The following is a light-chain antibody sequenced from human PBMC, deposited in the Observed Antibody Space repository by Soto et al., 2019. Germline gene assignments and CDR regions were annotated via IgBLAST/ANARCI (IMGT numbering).Light chain of an antibody. CDR1: SSDVAIYNY. CDR3: CSYAGSYTFARNV. Sequence: QSALTQPRSVSGSPGQSVTISCTGTSSDVAIYNYISWYQQHPGEAPKLMIHDVSERPSGVPDRFSGSKSGNTASLTISGLQAEDEADYYCCSYAGSYTFARNVFGTGTKLTGL. CDR2: DVS. V-gene: IGLV2-11*01. J-gene: IGLJ1*01.